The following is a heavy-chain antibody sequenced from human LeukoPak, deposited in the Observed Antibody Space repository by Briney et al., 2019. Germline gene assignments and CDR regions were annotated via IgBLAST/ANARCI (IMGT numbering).Heavy chain of an antibody. Sequence: PSETLSLTCTVSGGSISSYYWSWLRQPAGKGLEWIGRIYTSGSTNYNPSLKSRVTISVDTSKNQFYLKLSSVTAADTAVYYCARGRVRFLEWLLYEYNWFDPWGQGTLVTVSS. CDR2: IYTSGST. CDR3: ARGRVRFLEWLLYEYNWFDP. D-gene: IGHD3-3*01. J-gene: IGHJ5*02. CDR1: GGSISSYY. V-gene: IGHV4-4*07.